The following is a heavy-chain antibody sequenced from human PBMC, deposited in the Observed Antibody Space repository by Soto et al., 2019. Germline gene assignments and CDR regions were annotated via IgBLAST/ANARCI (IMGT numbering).Heavy chain of an antibody. CDR3: ARDPHNTDSSGYYVSSGNFDY. J-gene: IGHJ4*02. CDR1: GFSFRNYA. CDR2: ISWNSGTI. Sequence: EVQLVESGGGLVQPGRSLRLSCAAAGFSFRNYAMHWVRQAPGKGLEWVSGISWNSGTIGYADSVKGRFTISRDNAKNSLYLEMNSLRAEDTALYYCARDPHNTDSSGYYVSSGNFDYWGQGIQVTVSS. D-gene: IGHD3-22*01. V-gene: IGHV3-9*01.